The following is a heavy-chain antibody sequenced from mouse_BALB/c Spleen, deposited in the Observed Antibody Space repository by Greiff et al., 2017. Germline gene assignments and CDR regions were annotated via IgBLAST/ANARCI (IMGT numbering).Heavy chain of an antibody. V-gene: IGHV5-6-5*01. CDR2: ISSGGST. D-gene: IGHD2-10*02. Sequence: DVHLVESGGGLVKLGGSLKLSCAASGFTFSSYAMSWVRQTPEKRLEWVASISSGGSTYYPDSVKGRFTISRDNARNILYLQMSSLRSEDTAMYYCARAGYGNPFDYWGQGTTLTVSS. CDR1: GFTFSSYA. CDR3: ARAGYGNPFDY. J-gene: IGHJ2*01.